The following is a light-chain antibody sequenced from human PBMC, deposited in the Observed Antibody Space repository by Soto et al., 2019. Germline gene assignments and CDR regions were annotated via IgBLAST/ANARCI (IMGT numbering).Light chain of an antibody. J-gene: IGKJ1*01. CDR3: QQYYTNSQAS. CDR2: KAS. Sequence: DVQMTHSHSTLSASVGDRVTITCRASQNIDNWLAWYQQKLGKAPKLLIYKASSLETGVPSRFSGSGSGTEFSLTISNLEPDDFATYHCQQYYTNSQASFGQGTKVDIK. V-gene: IGKV1-5*03. CDR1: QNIDNW.